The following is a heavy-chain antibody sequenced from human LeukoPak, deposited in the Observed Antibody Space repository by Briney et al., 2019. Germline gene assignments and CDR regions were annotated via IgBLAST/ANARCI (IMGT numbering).Heavy chain of an antibody. CDR2: INHSGST. J-gene: IGHJ4*02. V-gene: IGHV4-34*01. CDR3: ARGGYEYCSGGSCPPNDY. CDR1: GGSFSGYY. D-gene: IGHD2-15*01. Sequence: SETLSLTCAVYGGSFSGYYWSWIRQPPGKGLEWIGEINHSGSTNYNPSLKSRVTISVDTSKNQFSLKLSSVTAADTAVYYCARGGYEYCSGGSCPPNDYWGQGTLVTVSS.